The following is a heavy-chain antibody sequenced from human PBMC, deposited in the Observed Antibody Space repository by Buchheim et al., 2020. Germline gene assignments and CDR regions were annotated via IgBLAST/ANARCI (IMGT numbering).Heavy chain of an antibody. Sequence: QVQLVKSGGGVVQPGRSLRLSCAASGFTFSSYGMHWVRQAPGKGLEWVAVIWYDGSNKYYADSVKGRFTISRDNSKNTLYLQMNSLRAEDTAVYYCARALSYPLDIVVVPAAILRYYYGMDVWGQGTT. CDR3: ARALSYPLDIVVVPAAILRYYYGMDV. CDR1: GFTFSSYG. CDR2: IWYDGSNK. D-gene: IGHD2-2*02. V-gene: IGHV3-33*01. J-gene: IGHJ6*02.